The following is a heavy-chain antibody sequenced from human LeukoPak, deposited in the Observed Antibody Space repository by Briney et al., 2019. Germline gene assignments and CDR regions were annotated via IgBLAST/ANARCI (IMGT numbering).Heavy chain of an antibody. CDR1: GSTVSSKY. Sequence: GGSLRLSCAASGSTVSSKYMSWVRQAPGKGLEWVSVIYSGGSTYYADSVKGRFTISRDNSKNTVDLQMNSLRAEDTAVYYCTMRGNTWYDCWGQGTLVTVSS. J-gene: IGHJ4*02. CDR3: TMRGNTWYDC. V-gene: IGHV3-53*01. D-gene: IGHD6-13*01. CDR2: IYSGGST.